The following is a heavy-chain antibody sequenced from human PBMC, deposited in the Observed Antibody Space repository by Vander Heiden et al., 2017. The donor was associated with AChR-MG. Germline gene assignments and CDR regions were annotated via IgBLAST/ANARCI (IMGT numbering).Heavy chain of an antibody. J-gene: IGHJ2*01. D-gene: IGHD6-6*01. V-gene: IGHV3-7*01. CDR3: ARHIAARWVSAWYFDL. CDR2: IKQDGSEK. CDR1: GFTFSSYW. Sequence: EVQLVESGGGLVQPGGSLRLSCAASGFTFSSYWMSWVRQAPGKGLEWVANIKQDGSEKYYVDSVKGRFTISRDNAKNSRYLKMNSLRAEETAVYYCARHIAARWVSAWYFDLWGRGSLVTLSS.